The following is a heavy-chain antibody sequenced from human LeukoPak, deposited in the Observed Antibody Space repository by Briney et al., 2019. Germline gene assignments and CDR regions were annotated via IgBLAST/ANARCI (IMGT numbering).Heavy chain of an antibody. CDR3: ASVLSGIAVAGSFDP. J-gene: IGHJ5*02. Sequence: VKVSCKASGGTFSSYAISWVRQAPGQGLEWMGRIIPLLGIANYAQKFQGRVTITADKSTSTAYMELSSLRSEDTAVYYCASVLSGIAVAGSFDPWGQGTLVTVSS. CDR2: IIPLLGIA. V-gene: IGHV1-69*10. D-gene: IGHD6-19*01. CDR1: GGTFSSYA.